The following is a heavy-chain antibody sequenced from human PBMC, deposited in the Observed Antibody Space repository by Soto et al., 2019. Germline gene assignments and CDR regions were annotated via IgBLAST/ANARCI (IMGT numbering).Heavy chain of an antibody. CDR3: VRDGVSYFDVSGYRHDF. D-gene: IGHD3-22*01. CDR1: GFPLNTYS. CDR2: ISSSSSTI. V-gene: IGHV3-48*01. Sequence: DVQLVESGGGLVQPGGSLRLSCAASGFPLNTYSMNWVRQAPGKGLEWLSYISSSSSTIYYADSVKGRFTISRDNAKNSLYLQMNSLRAEDTAVYYCVRDGVSYFDVSGYRHDFWGQGTLVTVSS. J-gene: IGHJ4*02.